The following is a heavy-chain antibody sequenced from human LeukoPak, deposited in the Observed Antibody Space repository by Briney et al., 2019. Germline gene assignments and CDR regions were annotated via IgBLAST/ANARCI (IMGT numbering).Heavy chain of an antibody. D-gene: IGHD2-2*01. CDR3: ARGNIVVVPAAITLRVYGMDV. V-gene: IGHV4-34*01. J-gene: IGHJ6*04. CDR1: GGSFSGYY. CDR2: INHSGST. Sequence: PSETLSLTCAVYGGSFSGYYWSWIRQPPGKGLEWLGEINHSGSTNYNPSLKSRVTISVDTSKNQFSLKLSSVTAADTAVYYCARGNIVVVPAAITLRVYGMDVWGKGTTVTVPS.